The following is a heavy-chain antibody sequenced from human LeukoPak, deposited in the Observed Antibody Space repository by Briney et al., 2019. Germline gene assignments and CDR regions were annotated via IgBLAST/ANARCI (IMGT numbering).Heavy chain of an antibody. CDR2: IYTSGST. Sequence: MASETLSLTCTVSGGSISSYYWSWIRQPAGKGLEWIGRIYTSGSTNYNPSLKSRVTMSVDTSKNQFSLKLSSVTAADTAVYYCAGGGYGSRWDYMDVWGKGTTVTVSS. CDR1: GGSISSYY. CDR3: AGGGYGSRWDYMDV. D-gene: IGHD3-10*01. J-gene: IGHJ6*03. V-gene: IGHV4-4*07.